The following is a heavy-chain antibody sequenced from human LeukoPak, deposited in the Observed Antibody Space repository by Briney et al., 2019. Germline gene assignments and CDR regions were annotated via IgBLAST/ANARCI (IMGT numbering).Heavy chain of an antibody. CDR2: INPSGGST. D-gene: IGHD5-18*01. Sequence: GASVKVSCKASGHTFTSYYMHWVRQAPGQGLEWMGIINPSGGSTSYAQKFQGRVTMTRDTSTSTVYMELSSLRSEDTAVYYCARVQSGELWSDYWGQGTLVTVSS. V-gene: IGHV1-46*01. CDR3: ARVQSGELWSDY. CDR1: GHTFTSYY. J-gene: IGHJ4*02.